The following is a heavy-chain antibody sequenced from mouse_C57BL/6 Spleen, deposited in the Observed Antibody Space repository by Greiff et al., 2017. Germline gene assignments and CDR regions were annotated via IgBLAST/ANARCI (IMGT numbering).Heavy chain of an antibody. CDR1: GYTFTDSN. V-gene: IGHV1-22*01. J-gene: IGHJ3*01. D-gene: IGHD3-2*02. CDR3: AMSSGSWFAY. CDR2: INPNNGGT. Sequence: EVQLQQSGPELVKPGASVKMSCKASGYTFTDSNMHWVKQSHGKSLEWIGYINPNNGGTSYNQKFKGKATLTVNKSSSTAYTELRSLTSEDSAVYYCAMSSGSWFAYWGQGTLVTVSA.